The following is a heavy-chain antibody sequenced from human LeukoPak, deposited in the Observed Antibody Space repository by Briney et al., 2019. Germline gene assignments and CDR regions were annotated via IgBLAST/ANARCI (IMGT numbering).Heavy chain of an antibody. CDR3: ARVGKLVVVAGLAWN. J-gene: IGHJ4*02. V-gene: IGHV3-21*04. Sequence: SGGSLRLSCSASGFTFSSYSMNWVRPAPGKGLEWVSSISSSSSYIYYADSVKGRFTISRDNAKNSLYLQMNSLRAEDTAVYYCARVGKLVVVAGLAWNWGQGTLVTVSS. CDR1: GFTFSSYS. CDR2: ISSSSSYI. D-gene: IGHD2-15*01.